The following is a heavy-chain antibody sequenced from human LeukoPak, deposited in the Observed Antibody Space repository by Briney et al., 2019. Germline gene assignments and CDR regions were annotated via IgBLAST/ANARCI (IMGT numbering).Heavy chain of an antibody. CDR1: GGSFSGYY. D-gene: IGHD6-19*01. J-gene: IGHJ4*02. V-gene: IGHV4-34*01. Sequence: TSETLSLTCAVYGGSFSGYYWSWIRQPPGKGLEWIGEINHSGSTNYNPSLKSRDTISVDSYKNQFSLNLSSVTAADAAVYHCARGGWSLDSWGQGTLVTVSS. CDR3: ARGGWSLDS. CDR2: INHSGST.